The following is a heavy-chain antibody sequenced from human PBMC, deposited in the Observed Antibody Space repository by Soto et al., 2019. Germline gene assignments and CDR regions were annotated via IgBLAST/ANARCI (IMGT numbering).Heavy chain of an antibody. D-gene: IGHD3-16*01. CDR1: GGSMSRGGQS. V-gene: IGHV4-30-2*01. Sequence: QVVLQESGPGLVKPSQTLSLTCAVSGGSMSRGGQSWSWIRQPPGKVLEWLGFIYYTGSTYYNPSLKSRVTLSVDRSKNQFSLNLTSVTAADTAMYFCARAPPGPSPRWGVWGQGTTVTVSS. CDR2: IYYTGST. J-gene: IGHJ6*02. CDR3: ARAPPGPSPRWGV.